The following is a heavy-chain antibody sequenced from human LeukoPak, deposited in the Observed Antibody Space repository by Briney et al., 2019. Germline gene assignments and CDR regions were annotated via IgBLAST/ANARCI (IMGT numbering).Heavy chain of an antibody. Sequence: GGSLRLSCAASGFTFSSYAVSWVRQAPGVGLEWVSTISGRGGSTFYADSVKGRFTISRDNSKNTLYLQMNSLRVEDTAIYYCAKGGGYCTGGSCYSDYWGQGTLVTVSS. V-gene: IGHV3-23*01. CDR2: ISGRGGST. CDR1: GFTFSSYA. CDR3: AKGGGYCTGGSCYSDY. J-gene: IGHJ4*02. D-gene: IGHD2-15*01.